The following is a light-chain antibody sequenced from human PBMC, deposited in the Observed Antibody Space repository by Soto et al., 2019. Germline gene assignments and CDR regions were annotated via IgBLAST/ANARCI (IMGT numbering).Light chain of an antibody. CDR2: SNN. CDR1: SSNIGSNT. J-gene: IGLJ3*02. CDR3: AAWDDSLMRV. V-gene: IGLV1-44*01. Sequence: QSVLTQPPSASGTPGQRVTISCSGSSSNIGSNTVNWYRQLPGTAPKLLIYSNNQRPSGVPDRFSGSKSGTSASLAISGLQSEDEADYYCAAWDDSLMRVFGGGTKLTVL.